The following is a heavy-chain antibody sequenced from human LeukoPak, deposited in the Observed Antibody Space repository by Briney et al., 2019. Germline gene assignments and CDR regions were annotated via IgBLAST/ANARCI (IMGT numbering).Heavy chain of an antibody. Sequence: SETLSLTCTVSGGSISSYYWSWIRQPPGKGLEWIGYIYYRGSTNYNPSLKSRVTISVDTSKNHFSLQLSSVTAADTAVYYCARISVTGIDSWGQGTLVTVSS. CDR2: IYYRGST. CDR3: ARISVTGIDS. J-gene: IGHJ4*02. D-gene: IGHD2-21*02. V-gene: IGHV4-59*01. CDR1: GGSISSYY.